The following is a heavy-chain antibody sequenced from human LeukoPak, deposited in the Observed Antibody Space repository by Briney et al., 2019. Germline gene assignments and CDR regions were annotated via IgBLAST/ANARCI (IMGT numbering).Heavy chain of an antibody. J-gene: IGHJ4*02. CDR3: ARGGWEEDSSGNYSIDY. V-gene: IGHV1-18*01. CDR2: SSAYNGNT. D-gene: IGHD3-22*01. Sequence: GASVKVSCKASGYTFTIYGISWVRQAPGQALGWMGWSSAYNGNTNYAQKLQGRVTMTRDTSVSTAYMELSRLRSDDTAVYYCARGGWEEDSSGNYSIDYWGQGTLVTVSS. CDR1: GYTFTIYG.